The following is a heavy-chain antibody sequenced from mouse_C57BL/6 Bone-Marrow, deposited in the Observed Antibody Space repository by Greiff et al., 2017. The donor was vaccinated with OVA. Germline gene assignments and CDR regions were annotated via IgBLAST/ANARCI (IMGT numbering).Heavy chain of an antibody. Sequence: EVKLVESGPELVKPGASVKISCKASGYSFTDYNMNWVKQSNGKSLEWIGVINPNYGTTSYNQKFKGKATLTVDQSSSTAYMQLNSLTSEDSAVYYCAREGIYYGNYDYAMDYWGQGTSVTVSS. CDR1: GYSFTDYN. CDR2: INPNYGTT. D-gene: IGHD2-1*01. CDR3: AREGIYYGNYDYAMDY. J-gene: IGHJ4*01. V-gene: IGHV1-39*01.